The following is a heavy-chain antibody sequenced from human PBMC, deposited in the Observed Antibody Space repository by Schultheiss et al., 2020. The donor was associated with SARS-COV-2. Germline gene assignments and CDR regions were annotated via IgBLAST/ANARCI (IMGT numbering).Heavy chain of an antibody. V-gene: IGHV1-69*13. CDR1: GYTFTGYY. D-gene: IGHD6-19*01. J-gene: IGHJ4*02. CDR3: ATATGIAVAGTDY. Sequence: SVKVSCKASGYTFTGYYMHWVRQAPGQGLEWMGRIIPLFGTANYAQKFQGRVTITADESTSTAYMELSSLRSEDTAVYYCATATGIAVAGTDYWGQGTLVTVSS. CDR2: IIPLFGTA.